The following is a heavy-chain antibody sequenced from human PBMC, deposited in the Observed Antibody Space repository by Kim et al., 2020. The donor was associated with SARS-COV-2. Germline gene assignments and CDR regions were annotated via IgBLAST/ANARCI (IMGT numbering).Heavy chain of an antibody. CDR2: TYYRSKWYN. Sequence: SQTLSLTCVISGDNVSGDSVAWNWIRQSPSRGLEWLGRTYYRSKWYNDYAVSVKGRITISPDTSNNHFSLQLNSVTPEDTAVYYCARDHQYSVDYWGQGTLVTVSS. J-gene: IGHJ4*02. CDR1: GDNVSGDSVA. D-gene: IGHD4-4*01. V-gene: IGHV6-1*01. CDR3: ARDHQYSVDY.